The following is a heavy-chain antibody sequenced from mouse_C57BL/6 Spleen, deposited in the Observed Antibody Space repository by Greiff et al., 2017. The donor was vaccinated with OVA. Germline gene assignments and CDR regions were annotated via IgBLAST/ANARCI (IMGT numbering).Heavy chain of an antibody. Sequence: EVKLVESGGGLVQPGGSLSLSCAASGFTFTDYYMSWVRQPPGKALEWLGFIRNKANGYTTEYSASVKGRFTISRDNSQSILYLQMNALRAEDSATYYCARLGSSGYVSYAMDYWGQGTSVTVSS. J-gene: IGHJ4*01. D-gene: IGHD3-2*02. CDR1: GFTFTDYY. CDR3: ARLGSSGYVSYAMDY. CDR2: IRNKANGYTT. V-gene: IGHV7-3*01.